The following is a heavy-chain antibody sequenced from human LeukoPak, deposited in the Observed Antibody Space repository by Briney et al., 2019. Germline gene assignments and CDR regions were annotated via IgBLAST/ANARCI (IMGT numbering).Heavy chain of an antibody. CDR1: GYTFTSYG. CDR3: ARDRGYDFWSGYAL. V-gene: IGHV1-18*01. Sequence: GASVKVSCKASGYTFTSYGISWVRQAPGQGLEWMGWISAYNGNTNYAQKLQGRVTMTTDISTSTAYMELRSLRSDDTAVYYCARDRGYDFWSGYALWGQGTLVTVSS. CDR2: ISAYNGNT. J-gene: IGHJ4*02. D-gene: IGHD3-3*01.